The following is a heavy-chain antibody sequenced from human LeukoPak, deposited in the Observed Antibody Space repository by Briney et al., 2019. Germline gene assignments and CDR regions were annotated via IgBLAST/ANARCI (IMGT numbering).Heavy chain of an antibody. CDR2: IYYSGSA. J-gene: IGHJ6*02. CDR1: GGSISSSSYY. CDR3: VTPSVYYGMDV. D-gene: IGHD4-23*01. V-gene: IGHV4-39*01. Sequence: SETLSLTCTVSGGSISSSSYYWGWIRQPPGKGLEWIGSIYYSGSAYYNPSLKSRVTISVDTSKNQFSLKLSSVTAADTAVYYYVTPSVYYGMDVWGQGTTVTVSS.